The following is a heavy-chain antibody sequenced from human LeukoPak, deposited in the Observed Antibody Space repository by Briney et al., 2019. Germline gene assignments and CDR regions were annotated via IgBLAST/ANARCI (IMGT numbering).Heavy chain of an antibody. J-gene: IGHJ3*02. V-gene: IGHV4-39*07. CDR3: ARSQDSQGAFDI. CDR2: IYYSGST. Sequence: SETLSLTCTVSGGSISSSSYYWGWIRQPPGKGLEWIGSIYYSGSTYYNPSLKSRVTISVDTSKNQFSLKLSSVTAADTAVYYCARSQDSQGAFDIWGQGTMVTVSS. D-gene: IGHD3-22*01. CDR1: GGSISSSSYY.